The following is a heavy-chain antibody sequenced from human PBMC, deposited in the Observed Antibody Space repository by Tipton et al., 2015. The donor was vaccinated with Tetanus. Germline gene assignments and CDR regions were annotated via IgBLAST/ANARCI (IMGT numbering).Heavy chain of an antibody. CDR3: AREAVCSGGSCFSWVLGS. Sequence: SLRLSCAASGFIFSSYGIHWVRQAPGKGLEWVAVSWYDGTDKYYADSGKGRFTISRDNSKNTLYLQMHSLRVEDTAVYYCAREAVCSGGSCFSWVLGSWGRGAQVTVSS. J-gene: IGHJ4*02. CDR2: SWYDGTDK. V-gene: IGHV3-33*01. D-gene: IGHD2-15*01. CDR1: GFIFSSYG.